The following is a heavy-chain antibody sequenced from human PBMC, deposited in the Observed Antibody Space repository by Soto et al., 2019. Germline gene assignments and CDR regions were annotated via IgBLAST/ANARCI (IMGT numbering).Heavy chain of an antibody. J-gene: IGHJ3*02. CDR3: ARSMGWRDTFDI. CDR2: IRRGGSST. D-gene: IGHD3-10*01. Sequence: GGSLRLSCAASGFTFSSYAMSWVRQAPGKGLEWVSTIRRGGSSTYYVDSVKGRFTISRDNAKNTLYLQMNSLRAEDTAVYYCARSMGWRDTFDIWGQGTMVTVSS. V-gene: IGHV3-23*01. CDR1: GFTFSSYA.